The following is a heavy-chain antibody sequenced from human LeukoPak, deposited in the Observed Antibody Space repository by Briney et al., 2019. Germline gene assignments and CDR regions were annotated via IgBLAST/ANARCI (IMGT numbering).Heavy chain of an antibody. CDR2: INPNSGVT. CDR1: GYTFTDYY. D-gene: IGHD2-15*01. CDR3: ARGGGFGDLTFNY. V-gene: IGHV1-2*02. J-gene: IGHJ4*02. Sequence: ASVKVSCKASGYTFTDYYFHWVRQAPGQGLEWMGWINPNSGVTYSAQKFQGRVTLTRDTSISTDYMELRSLGSDDTAVYYCARGGGFGDLTFNYWGQGTLVTVSS.